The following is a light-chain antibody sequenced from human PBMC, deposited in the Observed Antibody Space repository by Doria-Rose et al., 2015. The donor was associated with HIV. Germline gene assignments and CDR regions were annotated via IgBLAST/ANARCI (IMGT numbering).Light chain of an antibody. J-gene: IGKJ1*01. CDR1: QSFSSTY. CDR3: HQCGTSWT. V-gene: IGKV3-20*01. Sequence: LSLSPGERATLSCRASQSFSSTYLAWYQQKPGQAPSLLIYDGSTRATGIPDRFSASGSGTDSTLTINRLEPEDFALYYCHQCGTSWTFGQGTKVEI. CDR2: DGS.